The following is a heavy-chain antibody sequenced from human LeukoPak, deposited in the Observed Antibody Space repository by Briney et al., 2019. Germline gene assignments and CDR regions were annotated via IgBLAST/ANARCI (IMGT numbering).Heavy chain of an antibody. J-gene: IGHJ6*03. CDR2: INPNTGNP. CDR3: AGAKDGYNSAFWYYSYYMDV. CDR1: GYTFTNYA. V-gene: IGHV7-4-1*02. D-gene: IGHD5-24*01. Sequence: ASVKVSCKTSGYTFTNYAMNWVRQAPGQGLEWMGWINPNTGNPTYAQGFTGRFVFSLDTSVSTAYLQISSLKAEDTAVYYCAGAKDGYNSAFWYYSYYMDVWGKGTTVTVSS.